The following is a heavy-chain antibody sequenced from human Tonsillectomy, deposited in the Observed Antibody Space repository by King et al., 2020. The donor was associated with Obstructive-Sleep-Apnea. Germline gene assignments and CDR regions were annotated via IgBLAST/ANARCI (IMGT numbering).Heavy chain of an antibody. CDR1: GGSINNYY. Sequence: VQLQESGPGLVRPSETLSLTCTVSGGSINNYYWSWIRQSPGKGLEYLGFIYHNGETNYNPSLNSRVTMSLDTPKNQFSLKLSSVTAADTAVYFCARGHVGPQYAYPWFDPWGQGTLVIVSS. D-gene: IGHD1-26*01. J-gene: IGHJ5*02. CDR2: IYHNGET. V-gene: IGHV4-59*01. CDR3: ARGHVGPQYAYPWFDP.